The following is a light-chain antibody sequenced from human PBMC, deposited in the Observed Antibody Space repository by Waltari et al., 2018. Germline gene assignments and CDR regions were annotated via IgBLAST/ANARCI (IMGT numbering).Light chain of an antibody. V-gene: IGKV4-1*01. Sequence: DIVMTQSPDSLAVSLGERANIHCRSSQSILSNSNNKNYLAWYQQKSGQHPKLLMYWASTRESVVPDRFSGSVSGTTFTLPISSLQAEDVAVYYCHQYYNTPRTFGRGTQVEIK. CDR2: WAS. CDR3: HQYYNTPRT. CDR1: QSILSNSNNKNY. J-gene: IGKJ4*02.